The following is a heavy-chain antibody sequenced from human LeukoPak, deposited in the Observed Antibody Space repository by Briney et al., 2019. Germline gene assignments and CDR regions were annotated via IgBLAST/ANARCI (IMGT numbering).Heavy chain of an antibody. Sequence: GGSLRLSCAASGFTFSSYAMSWVRQAPGKGLEWVSAISGSGAGTYYADSVKGRFTISRDNSKDTMYLQMNSLRAEDTAVYYCAKGPAYYYESSGYYYCDYWGQGTLVTVSS. CDR1: GFTFSSYA. V-gene: IGHV3-23*01. CDR3: AKGPAYYYESSGYYYCDY. CDR2: ISGSGAGT. J-gene: IGHJ4*02. D-gene: IGHD3-22*01.